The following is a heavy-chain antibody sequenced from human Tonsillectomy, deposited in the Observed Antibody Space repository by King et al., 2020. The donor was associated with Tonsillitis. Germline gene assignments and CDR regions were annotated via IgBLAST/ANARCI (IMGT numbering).Heavy chain of an antibody. J-gene: IGHJ6*02. D-gene: IGHD4-11*01. Sequence: VQLVESGGGVVQPGRSLRLSCVVSGFTFSSHGMHWVRQAPGKGLEWVAVIWDDGSKKYYGDSVKGRFTISRDNSKNTLYLQMNSLRAEDTAVYYCARDKMALYRNAPYYGLDVWAKGPRSPAP. V-gene: IGHV3-33*01. CDR3: ARDKMALYRNAPYYGLDV. CDR2: IWDDGSKK. CDR1: GFTFSSHG.